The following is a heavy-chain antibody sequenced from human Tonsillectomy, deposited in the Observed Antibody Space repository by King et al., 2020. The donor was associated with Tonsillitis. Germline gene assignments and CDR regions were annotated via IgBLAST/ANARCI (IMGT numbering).Heavy chain of an antibody. Sequence: QLQESGPGLVKPSETLSLTCSISGGSISRSDYFWVWIRQPPGKGLEWIGAIYSSGSTYYNPSLKGRVTISVDTSKNQFSLKLSSVTAADTAVYYCARHAAPETYESSGYNNWFDPWGQGTLVTVSS. CDR1: GGSISRSDYF. D-gene: IGHD3-22*01. CDR2: IYSSGST. J-gene: IGHJ5*02. CDR3: ARHAAPETYESSGYNNWFDP. V-gene: IGHV4-39*01.